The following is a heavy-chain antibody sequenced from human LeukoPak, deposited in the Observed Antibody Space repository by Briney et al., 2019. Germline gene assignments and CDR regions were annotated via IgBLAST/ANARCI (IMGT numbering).Heavy chain of an antibody. J-gene: IGHJ4*02. CDR2: ISGGST. CDR3: KKGIAVAGKGDY. V-gene: IGHV3-38-3*01. CDR1: GFTFNSYG. D-gene: IGHD6-19*01. Sequence: GGSLRLSCAASGFTFNSYGMHWVRQAPGKGLEWVSSISGGSTYYADSRKGRFTISRDNPKNTLHLQMNSLRAEDTAVYYCKKGIAVAGKGDYWGQGTLVTVSS.